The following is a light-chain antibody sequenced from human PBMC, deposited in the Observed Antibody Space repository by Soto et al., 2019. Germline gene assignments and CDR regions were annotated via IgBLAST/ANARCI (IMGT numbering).Light chain of an antibody. CDR3: SSYAGSNNIVV. CDR2: EVS. V-gene: IGLV2-8*01. CDR1: SSDVGGYNY. J-gene: IGLJ2*01. Sequence: QSALTQPPSASGSPGQSVTISCTGTSSDVGGYNYVSWYQQHPGKAPKLMIYEVSKRPSGVPDRFSGSKSGNTASLTVSGLQADDEADYYCSSYAGSNNIVVFGGGTKVTVL.